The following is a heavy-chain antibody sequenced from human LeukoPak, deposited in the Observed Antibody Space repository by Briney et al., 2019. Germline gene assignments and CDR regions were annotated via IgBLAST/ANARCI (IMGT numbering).Heavy chain of an antibody. J-gene: IGHJ6*04. CDR1: GYTFTNYY. CDR3: ARDSGRPYYYDSTAPLHV. V-gene: IGHV1-46*01. D-gene: IGHD3-22*01. Sequence: GASVKVSCKASGYTFTNYYMHWVRQAPGQGLEWMGIINPSDGKTSYAQKFQGRVTMTRDTSTSTVYMELSRLRSDDTAVYYCARDSGRPYYYDSTAPLHVWGKGTTVTISS. CDR2: INPSDGKT.